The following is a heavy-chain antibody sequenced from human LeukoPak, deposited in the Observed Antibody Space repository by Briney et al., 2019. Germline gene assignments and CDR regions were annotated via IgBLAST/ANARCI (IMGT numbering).Heavy chain of an antibody. V-gene: IGHV3-48*03. CDR1: GFPFSSYW. CDR3: AREGQQLATWYYGMDV. Sequence: GGSLRLSCAASGFPFSSYWMTWVRQAPGKGLEWVSYISSSGSTIYYADSVKGRFTISRDNAKNSLYLQMNSLRAEDTAVYYCAREGQQLATWYYGMDVWGKGTTVTVSS. CDR2: ISSSGSTI. J-gene: IGHJ6*04. D-gene: IGHD6-13*01.